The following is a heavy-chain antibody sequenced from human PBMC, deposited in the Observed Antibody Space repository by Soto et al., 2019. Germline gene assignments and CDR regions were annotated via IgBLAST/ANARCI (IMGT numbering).Heavy chain of an antibody. D-gene: IGHD2-15*01. J-gene: IGHJ4*02. V-gene: IGHV3-11*01. CDR3: ARLPPPSCSGGSCSPY. Sequence: SLRLSCVASGFILSDYYMSWIRQTPWRGLEWASYISTNGRNIYYADSVKGRFTISRDNTKNSLYLQMNSLRAEDTAVYYCARLPPPSCSGGSCSPYWGQGTLVTVSS. CDR2: ISTNGRNI. CDR1: GFILSDYY.